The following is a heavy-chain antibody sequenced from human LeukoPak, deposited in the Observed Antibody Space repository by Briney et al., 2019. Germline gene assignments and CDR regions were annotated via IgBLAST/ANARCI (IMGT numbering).Heavy chain of an antibody. CDR1: GGSISSGGYY. CDR3: ARASSTVTHNWFDP. J-gene: IGHJ5*02. D-gene: IGHD4-17*01. CDR2: VYYSGST. Sequence: SGTLSLTCTVSGGSISSGGYYWSWIRQHPGKGLEWIGYVYYSGSTYYNPSLKSRVTISVDTSKNQFSLKLSSVTAADTAVYYCARASSTVTHNWFDPWGQGTLVTVSS. V-gene: IGHV4-31*03.